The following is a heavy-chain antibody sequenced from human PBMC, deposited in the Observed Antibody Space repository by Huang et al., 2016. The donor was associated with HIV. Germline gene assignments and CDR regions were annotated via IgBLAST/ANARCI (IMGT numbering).Heavy chain of an antibody. D-gene: IGHD3-9*01. CDR3: VRPTIDYWFES. Sequence: QLQLQESGPGLVKPSETLSLTCSVSGGSISGSSYYWGWIRQPPGKGLEWIGNIYYTGRTDYNPPLKSRVTISVDKSNNQFYLKLRSVTAADTAVYFCVRPTIDYWFESWGQGTLVTVSS. CDR1: GGSISGSSYY. V-gene: IGHV4-39*01. J-gene: IGHJ5*01. CDR2: IYYTGRT.